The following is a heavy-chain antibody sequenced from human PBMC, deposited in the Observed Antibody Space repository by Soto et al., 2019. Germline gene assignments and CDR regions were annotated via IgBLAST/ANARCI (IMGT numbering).Heavy chain of an antibody. Sequence: EVQLVESGGGLVQPGESLKLSCAVSGFTFSGSAMHWVRQASGKGLEWVGRIRSKANNYATAYAASVKGRFTISRDDSKNTAYLQLNSLKIEDTAVYYCTRGYGDYVRDYGCQGTLVTVSS. J-gene: IGHJ4*02. V-gene: IGHV3-73*01. CDR3: TRGYGDYVRDY. CDR1: GFTFSGSA. D-gene: IGHD4-17*01. CDR2: IRSKANNYAT.